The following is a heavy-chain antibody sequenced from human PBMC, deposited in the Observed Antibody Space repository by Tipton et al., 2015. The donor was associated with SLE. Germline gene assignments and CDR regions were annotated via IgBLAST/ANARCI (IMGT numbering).Heavy chain of an antibody. J-gene: IGHJ3*02. Sequence: QLVQSRAEVKKPGASVKVSCKASGYTFTGYYMHWVRQAPGQGLEWMGWIIPIFGTANYAQKFQGRVTITADKSTSTAYMELSSLRSEDTAVYYCARNPTGTRSAFDIWGQGTMVTVSS. CDR3: ARNPTGTRSAFDI. CDR1: GYTFTGYY. V-gene: IGHV1-69*06. D-gene: IGHD3-10*01. CDR2: IIPIFGTA.